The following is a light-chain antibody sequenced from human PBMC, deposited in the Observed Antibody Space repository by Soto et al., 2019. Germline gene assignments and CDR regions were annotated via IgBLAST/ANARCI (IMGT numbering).Light chain of an antibody. J-gene: IGLJ3*02. CDR3: SSFAPSNTWV. CDR1: SSDVGAYNY. V-gene: IGLV2-8*01. Sequence: QSVLTQPPSASGSPGQSVTISCTGTSSDVGAYNYVSWYQQHAGKAPKLVIYEVTKRPSGVPDRFSGSKSANTASLTVSGLQAEDGADYYCSSFAPSNTWVFGGGTKLPVL. CDR2: EVT.